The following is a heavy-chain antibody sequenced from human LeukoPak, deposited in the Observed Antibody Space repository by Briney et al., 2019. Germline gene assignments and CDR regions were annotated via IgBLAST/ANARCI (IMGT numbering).Heavy chain of an antibody. CDR3: AKDPVYGSGSYRFFDY. CDR1: GITFSSYT. D-gene: IGHD3-10*01. J-gene: IGHJ4*02. Sequence: GGSLRLSCAASGITFSSYTMNWVRQAPGKGLEWVSTISASGASTYYADSVKGRFTISRDNSKNTVYLQMNSLRVEDTAVYYCAKDPVYGSGSYRFFDYWGQGTLVTVSS. V-gene: IGHV3-23*01. CDR2: ISASGAST.